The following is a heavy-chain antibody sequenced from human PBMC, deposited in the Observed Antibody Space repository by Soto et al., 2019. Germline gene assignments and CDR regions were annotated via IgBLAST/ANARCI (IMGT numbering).Heavy chain of an antibody. CDR3: AHRPRGSSYNFDY. V-gene: IGHV2-5*02. D-gene: IGHD5-18*01. CDR2: IYWDDDE. CDR1: GFSLSTRGVG. J-gene: IGHJ4*01. Sequence: QITLKESGPTLVKPTQTLTLTCTFSGFSLSTRGVGVGWIRQPPGKALEWLALIYWDDDEGYSPSLKSRLTITKDTSNNQVVLTMTNMAPVDTAKYSWAHRPRGSSYNFDYWGHGTLVTVSS.